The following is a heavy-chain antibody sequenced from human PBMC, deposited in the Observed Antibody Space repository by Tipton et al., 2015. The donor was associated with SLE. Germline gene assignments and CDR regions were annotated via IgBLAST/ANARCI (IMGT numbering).Heavy chain of an antibody. V-gene: IGHV4-30-4*01. CDR1: GGSISSGDYY. D-gene: IGHD1-26*01. Sequence: TLSLTCTVSGGSISSGDYYWSWFRQPPGKGLEWIGYIYYSGSTYYNPSLKSRVTISVNTSKNQFSLKLSSVTAADTAVYYCAKLAGVGTKRNYFDYWGQGTLVTVSS. CDR3: AKLAGVGTKRNYFDY. CDR2: IYYSGST. J-gene: IGHJ4*02.